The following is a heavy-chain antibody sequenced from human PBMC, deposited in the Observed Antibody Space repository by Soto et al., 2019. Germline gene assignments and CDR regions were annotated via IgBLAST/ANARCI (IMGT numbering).Heavy chain of an antibody. D-gene: IGHD2-2*01. J-gene: IGHJ6*02. CDR3: AKDGGGAAILNYYGMDV. Sequence: GGSLRLSCAASGFTFSSYAMSWVRQAPGKGLEWVSAISGSGGSTYYADSVKGRFTISRDNSKNTLYLQMNSLRAEDTAVYYCAKDGGGAAILNYYGMDVWGQGTAVTVSS. CDR2: ISGSGGST. V-gene: IGHV3-23*01. CDR1: GFTFSSYA.